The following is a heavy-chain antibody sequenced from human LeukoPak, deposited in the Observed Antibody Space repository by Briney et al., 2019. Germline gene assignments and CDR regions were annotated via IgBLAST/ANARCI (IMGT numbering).Heavy chain of an antibody. Sequence: ASVKVSCKTSGYTFTSYYMHWVRQAPGQGLEWMGIINPSGGSTSYAQKFQGRVTMTRDTSTSTVYMELSSLRSEDSAVYYCARWTTTYLDYWGQGTLVTVSS. CDR1: GYTFTSYY. CDR2: INPSGGST. D-gene: IGHD4-11*01. J-gene: IGHJ4*02. V-gene: IGHV1-46*01. CDR3: ARWTTTYLDY.